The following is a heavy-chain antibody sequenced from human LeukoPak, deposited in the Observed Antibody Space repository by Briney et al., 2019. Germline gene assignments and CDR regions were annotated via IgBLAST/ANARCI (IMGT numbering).Heavy chain of an antibody. CDR2: IYYSGST. J-gene: IGHJ3*02. V-gene: IGHV4-30-4*01. D-gene: IGHD3-16*01. CDR3: ARRPRRGDYVWGSYTRAAFDI. CDR1: GGSISSGDYY. Sequence: PSETLSLTCTVSGGSISSGDYYWSWIRQPPGKGLEWIGYIYYSGSTYYNPSLKSRVTISVDTSKNQFSLKLSSVTAADTAVYYCARRPRRGDYVWGSYTRAAFDIWGQGTMVTVSS.